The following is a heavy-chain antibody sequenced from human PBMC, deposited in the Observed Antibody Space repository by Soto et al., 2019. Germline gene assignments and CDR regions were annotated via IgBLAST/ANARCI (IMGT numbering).Heavy chain of an antibody. CDR2: VYYIGTT. CDR1: GGSIDSGDYY. V-gene: IGHV4-61*08. Sequence: KPSETLSLTGTVSGGSIDSGDYYWSWIRQPPGKGLEWNGYVYYIGTTNYNPFLKSRVTLSLDTSRNKFSLKMYSVTAADTAVSSGARHVIAPHNYFNLLGQEILVTVSA. J-gene: IGHJ4*01. CDR3: ARHVIAPHNYFNL.